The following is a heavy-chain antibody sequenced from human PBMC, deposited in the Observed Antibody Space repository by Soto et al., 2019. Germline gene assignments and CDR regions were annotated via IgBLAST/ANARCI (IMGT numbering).Heavy chain of an antibody. V-gene: IGHV4-31*03. D-gene: IGHD3-22*01. CDR2: IYYSGNT. Sequence: QVQLQESGPGLVKPSQTLSLTCTVSGGSGSSGAYSWSWIRQHPGKGLEWIGSIYYSGNTYYNPSLKSRITISVDTSKNQFSLKLDSVTAADTAVYYCARDSGYYSTAWGQGTVVTVSS. J-gene: IGHJ3*01. CDR3: ARDSGYYSTA. CDR1: GGSGSSGAYS.